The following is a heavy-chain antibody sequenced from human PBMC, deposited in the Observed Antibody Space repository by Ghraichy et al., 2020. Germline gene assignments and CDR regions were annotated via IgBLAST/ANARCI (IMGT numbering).Heavy chain of an antibody. Sequence: SETLSLTCTVSGGSISSSSYYWGWIRQPPGKGLEWIGSIYYSGSTYYNPSLKSRVTISVDTSKNQFSLKLTSVTAADTAVYYCARHPVERKHYYYGMDVWGQGTTVTVSS. CDR3: ARHPVERKHYYYGMDV. V-gene: IGHV4-39*01. J-gene: IGHJ6*02. CDR2: IYYSGST. CDR1: GGSISSSSYY. D-gene: IGHD2-21*01.